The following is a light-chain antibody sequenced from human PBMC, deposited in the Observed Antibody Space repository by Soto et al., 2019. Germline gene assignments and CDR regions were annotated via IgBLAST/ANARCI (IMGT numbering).Light chain of an antibody. J-gene: IGKJ4*01. Sequence: SVWTQSPASRSPSPXEXATLSCRASQSVSSSYLAWYQQKPGQAPRLLIYGASSRATGIPDRFSGSGSGTDFTLTISRLEPEDFAVYYCQQYGSSPLTFGGGTKVDIK. V-gene: IGKV3-20*01. CDR3: QQYGSSPLT. CDR1: QSVSSSY. CDR2: GAS.